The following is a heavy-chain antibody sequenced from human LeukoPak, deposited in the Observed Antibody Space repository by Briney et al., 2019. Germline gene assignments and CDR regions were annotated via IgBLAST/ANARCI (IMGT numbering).Heavy chain of an antibody. CDR3: ARAYSSSSGRDAFDS. V-gene: IGHV3-48*02. CDR1: GFTFNSYN. CDR2: ISSSSSTI. J-gene: IGHJ3*02. D-gene: IGHD6-6*01. Sequence: GGSLRLSCAASGFTFNSYNMNWVRQAPGKGLEWVSYISSSSSTIYYADSVNGRFTISRDSAKTSLFLQMNSLRDEDTAVYYCARAYSSSSGRDAFDSWGLGTLVTVSS.